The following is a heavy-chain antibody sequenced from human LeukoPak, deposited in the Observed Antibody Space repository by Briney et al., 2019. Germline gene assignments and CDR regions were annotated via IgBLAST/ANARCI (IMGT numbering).Heavy chain of an antibody. CDR3: ARVWFGEFPYHYYMDV. D-gene: IGHD3-10*01. CDR2: IIPIFGTA. V-gene: IGHV1-69*05. Sequence: SVKVSCKASGGTFSSYAISWVRQAPGQGLEWMGGIIPIFGTANYAQKFQGRVTITTDESTSTAYMELSSLRSEDTAVYYCARVWFGEFPYHYYMDVWGKGTTVTVSS. CDR1: GGTFSSYA. J-gene: IGHJ6*03.